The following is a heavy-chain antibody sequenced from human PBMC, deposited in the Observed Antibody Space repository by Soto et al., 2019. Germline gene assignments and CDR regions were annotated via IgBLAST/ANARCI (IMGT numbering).Heavy chain of an antibody. D-gene: IGHD3-22*01. Sequence: VQLVESGGGLVQPGRSLRLSCAGAEFNFDNYAMQWVRQAPGKGLEWVSGISWDSGNMGYADSVKGRFTISRDNPKHSLYLQMYSLRVVDTALYYCARGRYFESSVHVAAPDIWGQGTMVTFAS. CDR1: EFNFDNYA. J-gene: IGHJ3*02. V-gene: IGHV3-9*01. CDR2: ISWDSGNM. CDR3: ARGRYFESSVHVAAPDI.